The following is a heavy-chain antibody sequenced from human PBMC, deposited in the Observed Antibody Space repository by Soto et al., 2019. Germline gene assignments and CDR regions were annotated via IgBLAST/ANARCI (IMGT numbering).Heavy chain of an antibody. CDR1: GFTFSTYS. V-gene: IGHV3-21*01. Sequence: EVQLVESGGGLVKPGGSLRLSCAASGFTFSTYSMNWVRQAPGTGLEWVSSISRSSTYIYYADSVQGRFTISRDNAKNSLSLQMNSLSAEDTAVYYGARGMGTWDYFDYWGQRTLVTVSS. CDR3: ARGMGTWDYFDY. CDR2: ISRSSTYI. D-gene: IGHD7-27*01. J-gene: IGHJ4*02.